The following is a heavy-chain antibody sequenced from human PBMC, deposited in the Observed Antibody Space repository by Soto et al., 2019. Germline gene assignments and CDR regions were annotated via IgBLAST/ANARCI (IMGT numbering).Heavy chain of an antibody. V-gene: IGHV3-11*01. Sequence: GGSLRLSCAASGFTFSDYYMSWIRQAPGKGLEWVSYISSSGSTIYYADSVKGRFTISRDNAKNSLYLQLNSLRAEDTAVYYCAISTGPDYYFDYWGQGTLVTVSS. CDR1: GFTFSDYY. J-gene: IGHJ4*02. CDR2: ISSSGSTI. CDR3: AISTGPDYYFDY.